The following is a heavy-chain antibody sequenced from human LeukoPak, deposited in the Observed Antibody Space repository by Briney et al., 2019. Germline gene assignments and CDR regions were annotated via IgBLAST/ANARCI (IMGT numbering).Heavy chain of an antibody. CDR3: AKMLQLVVITPFDY. V-gene: IGHV3-23*01. J-gene: IGHJ4*02. D-gene: IGHD1-1*01. CDR1: GFTFSSYA. Sequence: QPGGSLRLFCAASGFTFSSYAMSWVRQATGKGLEWVSAISGSGGSTYYADSVKGRFTISRDNSKNTLYLQMNSLRAEDTAVYYCAKMLQLVVITPFDYWGQGTLVTVSS. CDR2: ISGSGGST.